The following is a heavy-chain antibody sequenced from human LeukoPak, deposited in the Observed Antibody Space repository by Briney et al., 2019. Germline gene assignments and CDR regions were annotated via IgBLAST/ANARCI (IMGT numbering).Heavy chain of an antibody. J-gene: IGHJ4*02. V-gene: IGHV3-33*01. CDR1: GFTFSSYG. CDR3: AREDTALVIAY. CDR2: MWYDGSNK. D-gene: IGHD5-18*01. Sequence: GRSLRPSCAASGFTFSSYGMHWVRQAPGKGLEWVAIMWYDGSNKYYTDSVKGRFTISRDNSKNTLYLQMNSLRVEDTAVYYCAREDTALVIAYWGQGTLVTVSS.